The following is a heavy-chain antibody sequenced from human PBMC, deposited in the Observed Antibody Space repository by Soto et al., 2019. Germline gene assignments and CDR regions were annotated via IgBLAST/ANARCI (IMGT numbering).Heavy chain of an antibody. Sequence: LRLSCAASGFTVSSNYMSWVRQAPGKGLEWVSVIYSGGSTYYADSVKGRFTISRDNSKNTLYLQMNSLRAEDTAVYYCARAQQLNFDYWGQGTLVTVSS. CDR2: IYSGGST. D-gene: IGHD6-13*01. J-gene: IGHJ4*02. CDR3: ARAQQLNFDY. V-gene: IGHV3-66*01. CDR1: GFTVSSNY.